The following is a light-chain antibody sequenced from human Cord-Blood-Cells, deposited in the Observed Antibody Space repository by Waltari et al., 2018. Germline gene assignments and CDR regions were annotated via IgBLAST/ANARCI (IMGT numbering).Light chain of an antibody. Sequence: AIRMTQSPSSFSASTGARGPIPCRASQGISSYLAWYQQKPGKAPKLLIYAASTLQSGVPSRFSGSGSWTDFTLTISCLQSEDFATYYCQQYYSYPRTFGQGTKVEIK. J-gene: IGKJ1*01. CDR3: QQYYSYPRT. CDR2: AAS. CDR1: QGISSY. V-gene: IGKV1-8*01.